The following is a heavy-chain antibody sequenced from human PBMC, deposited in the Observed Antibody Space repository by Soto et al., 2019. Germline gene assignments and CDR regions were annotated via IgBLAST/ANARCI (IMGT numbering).Heavy chain of an antibody. CDR2: IYYSGST. J-gene: IGHJ5*02. CDR3: AREVGRLSWFDP. Sequence: PSETLSLTCTVSGGSISSYYWSWIRQPPGKGLEWIGYIYYSGSTNYNPSLKSRVTISVDTSKNQFSLKLSSVTAADTAVYYCAREVGRLSWFDPWGQGTLVTVSS. CDR1: GGSISSYY. D-gene: IGHD6-25*01. V-gene: IGHV4-59*01.